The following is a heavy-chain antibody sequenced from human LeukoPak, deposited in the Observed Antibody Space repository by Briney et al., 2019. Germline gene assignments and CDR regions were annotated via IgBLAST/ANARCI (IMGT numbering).Heavy chain of an antibody. J-gene: IGHJ4*02. D-gene: IGHD3-3*01. Sequence: GGSLRLSCAASGFTFSSYAMSWVRQAPGEGLEWVSAICGSGGSTYYADSVKGRFTISRDNSKNTLYLQMNSLRAEDTAVYYCAKDSRYTTYDFWSGYTIDYWGQGTLVTVSS. CDR3: AKDSRYTTYDFWSGYTIDY. V-gene: IGHV3-23*01. CDR1: GFTFSSYA. CDR2: ICGSGGST.